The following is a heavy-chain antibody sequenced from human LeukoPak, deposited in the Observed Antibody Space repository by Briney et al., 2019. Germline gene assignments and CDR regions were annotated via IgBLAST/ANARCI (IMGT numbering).Heavy chain of an antibody. J-gene: IGHJ4*02. D-gene: IGHD2-2*02. CDR1: GYTFTSYD. V-gene: IGHV1-8*01. CDR3: ARGVLPAAIIGY. CDR2: MNPNSGNT. Sequence: ASVKVSCKASGYTFTSYDINWVRQATGQGVEWMGWMNPNSGNTGYAQKFQGRVTMTRNTSISTAYMELSSLRSEDTAVYYCARGVLPAAIIGYWGQGTLVTASS.